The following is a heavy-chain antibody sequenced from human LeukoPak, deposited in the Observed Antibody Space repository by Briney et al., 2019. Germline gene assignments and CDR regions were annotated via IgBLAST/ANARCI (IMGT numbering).Heavy chain of an antibody. D-gene: IGHD2-15*01. J-gene: IGHJ4*02. V-gene: IGHV1-18*01. CDR1: GFTFIIYG. Sequence: ASVKVSCKTSGFTFIIYGINWVRQAPGQGPGWMGWISVHDGKTKYAQKFHDRVSLTTDTSTRTAYMELRRLRSDDTAVYYCARVDCSGDECYSEDHWGQGTLVTVSS. CDR2: ISVHDGKT. CDR3: ARVDCSGDECYSEDH.